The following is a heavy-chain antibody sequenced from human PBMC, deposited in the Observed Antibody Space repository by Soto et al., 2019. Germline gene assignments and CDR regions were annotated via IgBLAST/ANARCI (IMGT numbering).Heavy chain of an antibody. CDR1: GFTFSSYA. CDR2: LYGSGRGI. CDR3: AQEAVAGDDVWLQHD. Sequence: EVQLLESGGCLVQPGGSMRLSCAASGFTFSSYAMIWIRQVPGKGLEWVSGLYGSGRGIHYADSVKGRFTISRDNSAYAVYLQMNNLRVEATTVYSGAQEAVAGDDVWLQHDGGRGTAVTESS. V-gene: IGHV3-23*01. J-gene: IGHJ4*02. D-gene: IGHD4-17*01.